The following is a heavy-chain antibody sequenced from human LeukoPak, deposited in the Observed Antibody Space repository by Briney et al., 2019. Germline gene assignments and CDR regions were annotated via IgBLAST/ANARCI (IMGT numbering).Heavy chain of an antibody. V-gene: IGHV3-23*01. CDR2: ISGSGGIT. CDR3: ARDSSPRGMDV. J-gene: IGHJ6*02. Sequence: PGGSLRLSCAASGFTFSNYAMSWVRQAPGKGLEWLSAISGSGGITYYADSVKGRFTISRDNAKNSLYLQMNSLRAEDTAVYYCARDSSPRGMDVWGQGTTVTVSS. CDR1: GFTFSNYA.